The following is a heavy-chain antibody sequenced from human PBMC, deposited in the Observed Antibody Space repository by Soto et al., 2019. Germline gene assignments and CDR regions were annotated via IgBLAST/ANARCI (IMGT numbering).Heavy chain of an antibody. CDR2: IYYSGNS. D-gene: IGHD2-8*02. J-gene: IGHJ3*02. CDR1: GDSIIVSSSYF. V-gene: IGHV4-39*01. Sequence: SATLSLTCIFSGDSIIVSSSYFWVWIRQPPGKGLEWIGTIYYSGNSYYNPSLESRVTISVDTSKNQFSLNLSSVTAADTAVYYCARHQNIVLVTAARAFDIWGQGTMVT. CDR3: ARHQNIVLVTAARAFDI.